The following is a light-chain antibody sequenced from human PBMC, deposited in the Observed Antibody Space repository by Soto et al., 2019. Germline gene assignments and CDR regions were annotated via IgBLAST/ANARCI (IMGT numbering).Light chain of an antibody. Sequence: EIVMTQSPATLSVSPGERATLSCRASQSVGSNLAWYQQNPGQAPRLLIYGALTRATGVPARFSGSGSGTEFALSISSLQSEDSAVYYCQQYYSWWTFGQGTKV. J-gene: IGKJ1*01. CDR2: GAL. CDR1: QSVGSN. V-gene: IGKV3-15*01. CDR3: QQYYSWWT.